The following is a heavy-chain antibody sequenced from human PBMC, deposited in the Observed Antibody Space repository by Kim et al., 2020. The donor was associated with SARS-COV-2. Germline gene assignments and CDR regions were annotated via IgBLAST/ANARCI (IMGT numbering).Heavy chain of an antibody. CDR1: GFTFSNAW. CDR3: TTTRLKYYYDSSGYQTYYYYGMDV. Sequence: GGSLRLSCAASGFTFSNAWMSWVRQAPGKGLEWVGRIKSKTDGGTTDYAAPVKGRFTISRYDSKNTLYLQMNSLKTEDTAVYYCTTTRLKYYYDSSGYQTYYYYGMDVWGQGTTVTVSS. D-gene: IGHD3-22*01. CDR2: IKSKTDGGTT. J-gene: IGHJ6*02. V-gene: IGHV3-15*01.